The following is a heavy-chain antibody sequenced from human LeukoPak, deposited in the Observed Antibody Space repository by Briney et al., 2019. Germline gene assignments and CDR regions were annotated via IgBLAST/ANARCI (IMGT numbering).Heavy chain of an antibody. V-gene: IGHV4-34*01. CDR1: GFTFSSYE. Sequence: LRLSCAASGFTFSSYEMNWVRQPPGKGLEWIGEINHSGSTNYNPSLKSRVTISVDTSKNQFSLKLSSVTAADTAVYYCARAGGYYDFWSGYPSFDYWGQGTLVTVSS. CDR3: ARAGGYYDFWSGYPSFDY. CDR2: INHSGST. J-gene: IGHJ4*02. D-gene: IGHD3-3*01.